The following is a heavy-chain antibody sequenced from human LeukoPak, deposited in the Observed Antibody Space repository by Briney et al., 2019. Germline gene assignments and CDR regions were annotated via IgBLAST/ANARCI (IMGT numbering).Heavy chain of an antibody. CDR1: GGTFSGYA. V-gene: IGHV1-69*13. Sequence: ASVKVSCKASGGTFSGYAISWVRQAPGQGLEWMGGIIPIFGTANYAQKFQGRVTITADESTSTAYMELSSLRSEDTAVYYCARVNDYGDYGREGHFDYWGQGTLVTVSS. J-gene: IGHJ4*02. CDR2: IIPIFGTA. CDR3: ARVNDYGDYGREGHFDY. D-gene: IGHD4-17*01.